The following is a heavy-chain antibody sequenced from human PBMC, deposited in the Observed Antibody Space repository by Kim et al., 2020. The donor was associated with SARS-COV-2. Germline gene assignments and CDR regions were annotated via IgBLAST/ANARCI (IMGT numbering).Heavy chain of an antibody. CDR1: GGTFSSYA. D-gene: IGHD3-22*01. Sequence: SVKVSCKASGGTFSSYAISWVRQAPGQGLEWMGGIIPIFGTANYAQKFQGRVTITADESTSTAYMELSSLRSEDTAVYYCASYTYYYDSSGYQNHYYYYGMDVWGQGTTVTVSS. V-gene: IGHV1-69*13. J-gene: IGHJ6*02. CDR2: IIPIFGTA. CDR3: ASYTYYYDSSGYQNHYYYYGMDV.